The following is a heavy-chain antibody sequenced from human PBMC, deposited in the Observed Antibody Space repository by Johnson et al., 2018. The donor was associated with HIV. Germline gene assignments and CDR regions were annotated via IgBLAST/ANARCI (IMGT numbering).Heavy chain of an antibody. V-gene: IGHV3-7*01. CDR1: GFTFSSYW. CDR2: IKQDGSEK. J-gene: IGHJ3*02. CDR3: AREVAAVGDAFDI. Sequence: VQLVESGGGVVRPGGSLRLSCAASGFTFSSYWMSWVRQAPGKGLEWVANIKQDGSEKYYVDSVKGRFTISRDNAKNSLYLQMNSMRAEDTAVYYCAREVAAVGDAFDIWGQGTMVTVSS. D-gene: IGHD6-13*01.